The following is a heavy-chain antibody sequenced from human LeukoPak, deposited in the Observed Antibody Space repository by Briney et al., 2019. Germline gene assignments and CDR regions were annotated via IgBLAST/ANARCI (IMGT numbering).Heavy chain of an antibody. J-gene: IGHJ5*02. CDR1: GYTFTSYG. D-gene: IGHD1-26*01. CDR2: ISAYNGNT. Sequence: ASVKVSCTASGYTFTSYGISWMRQGPGQGLGWKGWISAYNGNTNYAQKLQGRVTMTTDTSTSTAYMELRSLRSDDTAVYYCARCVGVVGHNWFDPWGQGTLVTVSS. CDR3: ARCVGVVGHNWFDP. V-gene: IGHV1-18*01.